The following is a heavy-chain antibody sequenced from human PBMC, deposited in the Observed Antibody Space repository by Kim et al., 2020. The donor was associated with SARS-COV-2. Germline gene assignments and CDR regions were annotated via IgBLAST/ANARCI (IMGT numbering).Heavy chain of an antibody. D-gene: IGHD2-15*01. Sequence: YSPDSVQGQFNITQNKSKNTLLLQMNSLRAEDTAIYYCAKDTGSRSFDYWGQGTLLTVSS. V-gene: IGHV3-23*01. CDR3: AKDTGSRSFDY. J-gene: IGHJ4*02.